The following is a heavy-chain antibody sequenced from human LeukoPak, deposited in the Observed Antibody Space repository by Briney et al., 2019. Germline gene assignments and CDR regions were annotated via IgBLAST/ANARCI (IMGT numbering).Heavy chain of an antibody. V-gene: IGHV1-8*01. J-gene: IGHJ6*02. CDR3: ARGEHDFWSGYYRNYYYGMDV. CDR1: GYTFTSYD. Sequence: ASVKVSCTASGYTFTSYDINWVRQATGQGLEWMGWMNPNSGNTGYAQKFQGRVTMTRNTSISTAYMELSSLRSEDTAVYYCARGEHDFWSGYYRNYYYGMDVWGQGTTVTVSS. CDR2: MNPNSGNT. D-gene: IGHD3-3*01.